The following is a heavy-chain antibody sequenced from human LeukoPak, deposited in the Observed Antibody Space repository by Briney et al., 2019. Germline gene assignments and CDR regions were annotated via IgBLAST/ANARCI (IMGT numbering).Heavy chain of an antibody. CDR2: ISSSSSTI. Sequence: GGSLRLSCAASGFTFSSYSMNWVRQAPGKGLEWVSYISSSSSTIYYADSVKGRFTISRDNANNSLYLQMNSLRAEDTAVYYCARDALGIYYGTDVWGQGTTVTVSS. CDR1: GFTFSSYS. D-gene: IGHD7-27*01. CDR3: ARDALGIYYGTDV. V-gene: IGHV3-48*04. J-gene: IGHJ6*02.